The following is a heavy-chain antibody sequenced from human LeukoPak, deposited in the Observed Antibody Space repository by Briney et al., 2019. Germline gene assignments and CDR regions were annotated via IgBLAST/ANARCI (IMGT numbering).Heavy chain of an antibody. D-gene: IGHD6-19*01. V-gene: IGHV1-46*01. CDR2: INPSGGST. J-gene: IGHJ3*02. Sequence: ASVKVSCKASGYTFTSYYMHWVRQAPGQGLEWMGIINPSGGSTSYAQKFQGRVTMTRDMSTSTVYMELSSLRSEDTAVYYCARIGDTGSSGWNPELAFDIWGQGTMVTVSS. CDR3: ARIGDTGSSGWNPELAFDI. CDR1: GYTFTSYY.